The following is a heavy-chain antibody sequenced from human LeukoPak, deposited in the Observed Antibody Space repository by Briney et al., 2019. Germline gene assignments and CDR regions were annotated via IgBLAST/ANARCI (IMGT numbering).Heavy chain of an antibody. CDR1: GFTFSSYA. Sequence: PGGSLRLSCAASGFTFSSYAMSWVRQAPGKGLEWASGLTGGGGGTSYADSVKGRFTISRDNSKNTLYLQMNSLRAEDTAVYYCAKDKEAVTGTFDYWGQGTLVTVSS. CDR3: AKDKEAVTGTFDY. D-gene: IGHD1-14*01. V-gene: IGHV3-23*01. CDR2: LTGGGGGT. J-gene: IGHJ4*02.